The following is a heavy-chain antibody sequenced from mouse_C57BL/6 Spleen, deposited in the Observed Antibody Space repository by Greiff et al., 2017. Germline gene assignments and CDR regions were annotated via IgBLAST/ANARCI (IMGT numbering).Heavy chain of an antibody. Sequence: EVQLQQSGPELVKPGASVKIPCKASGYTFTDYNMDWVKQSHGKSLEWIGDINPNNGGTIYNQKFKGKATLTVDKSSSTAYMELRSLTSEDTAVYYCARAEKDGYYVGTWFAYWGQGTLVTVSA. CDR2: INPNNGGT. CDR3: ARAEKDGYYVGTWFAY. J-gene: IGHJ3*01. D-gene: IGHD2-3*01. CDR1: GYTFTDYN. V-gene: IGHV1-18*01.